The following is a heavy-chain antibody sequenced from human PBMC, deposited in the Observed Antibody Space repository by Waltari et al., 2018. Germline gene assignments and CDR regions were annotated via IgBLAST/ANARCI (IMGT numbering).Heavy chain of an antibody. V-gene: IGHV1-46*01. D-gene: IGHD2-21*01. J-gene: IGHJ6*02. CDR2: IYPSGGST. Sequence: QVQLVQSGAEVKKPGASVKISCKTSEYTFTSSYIHWVRQAPGQGLEWMGIIYPSGGSTIYAQKFQGRVTMTRDTSTSTVYMELSSLRSDDTAVYYCALDTGALWMDVWGQGTTVTVSS. CDR3: ALDTGALWMDV. CDR1: EYTFTSSY.